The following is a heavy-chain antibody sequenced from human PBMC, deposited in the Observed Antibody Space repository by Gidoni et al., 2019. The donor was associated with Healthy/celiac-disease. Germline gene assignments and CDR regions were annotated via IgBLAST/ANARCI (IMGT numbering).Heavy chain of an antibody. J-gene: IGHJ4*02. CDR1: GFTFDDYA. CDR3: AKDIEYYDSSVPDY. CDR2: ISWNSGSI. Sequence: EVQLVESGGGLVQPGRSLRLSCAASGFTFDDYAMHWVRQAPGKGLEWVSGISWNSGSIGYADSVKGRFTISRDNAKNSLYLQMNSLRAEDTALYYCAKDIEYYDSSVPDYWGQGTLVTVSS. V-gene: IGHV3-9*01. D-gene: IGHD3-22*01.